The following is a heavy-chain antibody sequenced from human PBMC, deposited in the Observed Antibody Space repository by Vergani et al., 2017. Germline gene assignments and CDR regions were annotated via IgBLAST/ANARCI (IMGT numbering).Heavy chain of an antibody. CDR3: ASDTHNGQRADR. CDR1: FDSIRNLY. CDR2: IHYSENT. J-gene: IGHJ5*02. V-gene: IGHV4-59*11. Sequence: QVQLQESGPGLVKSSETLSLTCSVSFDSIRNLYCNWIRQPPGKGLEWIGSIHYSENTNYNPSLKTRVTISVDTSKNQFSLTLTSVTAADTAGYYCASDTHNGQRADRWGQGILVTVTS. D-gene: IGHD2-15*01.